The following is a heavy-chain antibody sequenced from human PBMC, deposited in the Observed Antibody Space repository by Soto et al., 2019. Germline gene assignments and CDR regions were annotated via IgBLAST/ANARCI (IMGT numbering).Heavy chain of an antibody. V-gene: IGHV3-30*03. CDR3: DEGGRQWLVTGDGNY. J-gene: IGHJ4*02. D-gene: IGHD6-19*01. CDR2: VSHDGRNT. CDR1: GFTFSDYA. Sequence: VQLVESGGGVVQPGRSLRLSCAASGFTFSDYAMHWVRQAPGKGLEWVAVVSHDGRNTHYADYVTGRFTISRDSAKKTDTLEMPRLRAVDTAVYYGDEGGRQWLVTGDGNYGGQGAVVPVSS.